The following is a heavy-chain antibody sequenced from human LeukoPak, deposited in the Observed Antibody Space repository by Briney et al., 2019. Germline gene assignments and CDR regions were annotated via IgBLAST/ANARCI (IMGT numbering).Heavy chain of an antibody. D-gene: IGHD6-6*01. CDR3: AREGAAHYYMDV. Sequence: PSETLSLTCAVYGGSFSGYYWSWIRQPPGKGLEWIGEINHSGSTNYNPSPKSRVTISVDTSKNQFSLKLSSVTAADTAVYYCAREGAAHYYMDVWGKGTTVTVSS. J-gene: IGHJ6*03. CDR2: INHSGST. CDR1: GGSFSGYY. V-gene: IGHV4-34*01.